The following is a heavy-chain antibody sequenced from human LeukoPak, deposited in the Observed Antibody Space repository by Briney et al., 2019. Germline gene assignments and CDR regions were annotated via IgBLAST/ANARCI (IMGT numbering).Heavy chain of an antibody. Sequence: PSQTLSLTCTVSGGSISSYYWSWIRQPPGKGLEWIGYIYYSGSTNYNPSLKSRVTISVDTSKNQFSLKLSSVTAADTAVYYCARDRTTVGWFDPWGQGTLVTVSS. CDR1: GGSISSYY. CDR2: IYYSGST. D-gene: IGHD1-26*01. V-gene: IGHV4-59*01. CDR3: ARDRTTVGWFDP. J-gene: IGHJ5*02.